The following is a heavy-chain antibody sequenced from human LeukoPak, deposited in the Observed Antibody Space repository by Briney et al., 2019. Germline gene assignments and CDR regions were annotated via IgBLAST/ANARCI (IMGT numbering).Heavy chain of an antibody. V-gene: IGHV3-48*03. J-gene: IGHJ3*02. D-gene: IGHD5-24*01. CDR1: GFTFSSYE. CDR3: ARDRTRERWLHTIKRFAFDI. Sequence: GGSLRLSCAASGFTFSSYEMNWVRQAPGKGLEWVSYISSSGSTIYYADSVKGRFTISRDNAKNSLYLQMNSLRAEDTAVYYCARDRTRERWLHTIKRFAFDIWGQGTMVTVSS. CDR2: ISSSGSTI.